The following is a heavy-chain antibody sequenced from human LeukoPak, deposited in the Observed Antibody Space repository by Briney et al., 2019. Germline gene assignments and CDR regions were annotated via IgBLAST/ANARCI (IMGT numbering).Heavy chain of an antibody. J-gene: IGHJ3*02. D-gene: IGHD1-26*01. Sequence: GGSLGLSCAASGFTFSSYGMSWVRQAPGKGLEWVSAINTDGAYTYYADSVKGRFTISRDNSKNTLYLQMNSLRAEDTAVYYCAKDLQRELVRAFDIWGQGTMVTVSS. V-gene: IGHV3-23*01. CDR3: AKDLQRELVRAFDI. CDR1: GFTFSSYG. CDR2: INTDGAYT.